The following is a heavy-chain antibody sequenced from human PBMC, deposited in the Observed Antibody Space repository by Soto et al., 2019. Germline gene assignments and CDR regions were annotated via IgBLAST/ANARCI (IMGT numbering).Heavy chain of an antibody. CDR1: GGTFSSYA. D-gene: IGHD2-8*01. CDR3: ARDLSNCTNGVCYSAFDY. V-gene: IGHV1-69*01. Sequence: QVQLVQSGAEVKKPGSSVKVSCKASGGTFSSYAISWVRQAPGQGLEWMGGIIPIFGTANYAQKFQGRVTITADESTSTAYMELSSLRSEDTAVYYCARDLSNCTNGVCYSAFDYWGQGTLVTVSS. J-gene: IGHJ4*02. CDR2: IIPIFGTA.